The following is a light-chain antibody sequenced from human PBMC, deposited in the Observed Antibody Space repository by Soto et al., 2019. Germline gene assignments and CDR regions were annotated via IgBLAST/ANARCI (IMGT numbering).Light chain of an antibody. V-gene: IGLV4-69*01. CDR1: SGHSTYA. J-gene: IGLJ2*01. CDR2: VDSDGSL. CDR3: QTWGPGVV. Sequence: QPVLTQSPSASASLGASVRLTCTLSSGHSTYAIAWHQQQPEKGPRYLMKVDSDGSLSKGDGIPDRFSGSISGAERYLTISSLQSEDEADYYCQTWGPGVVFGGGTKLTVL.